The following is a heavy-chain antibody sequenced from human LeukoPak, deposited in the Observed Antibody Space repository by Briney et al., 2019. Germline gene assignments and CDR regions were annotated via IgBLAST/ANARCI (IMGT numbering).Heavy chain of an antibody. CDR1: GFTFSSYS. J-gene: IGHJ4*02. Sequence: GGSLRLSCAASGFTFSSYSMNWVRQAPGKGLEWVSSISNSGSYIYYADSVEGRFTISRDNAKNSLYLQMNSLRAEDTAVYYCANHLACGSTSCPPFDYWGQGTLVTVSS. CDR2: ISNSGSYI. CDR3: ANHLACGSTSCPPFDY. V-gene: IGHV3-21*01. D-gene: IGHD2-2*01.